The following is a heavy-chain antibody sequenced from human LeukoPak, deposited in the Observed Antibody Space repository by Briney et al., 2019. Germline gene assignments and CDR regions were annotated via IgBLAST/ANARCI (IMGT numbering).Heavy chain of an antibody. CDR3: ARGGGGYAFDY. Sequence: SETLSLTRTVSGGSISSSYWSWIRQSPGKGLEWIGDIFHSGSTNYNPSLKSRVTISVDTSKNQFSLKLTSVTAADTAVYHCARGGGGYAFDYWGQGTLVTVSS. CDR2: IFHSGST. CDR1: GGSISSSY. J-gene: IGHJ4*02. V-gene: IGHV4-59*01. D-gene: IGHD3-16*01.